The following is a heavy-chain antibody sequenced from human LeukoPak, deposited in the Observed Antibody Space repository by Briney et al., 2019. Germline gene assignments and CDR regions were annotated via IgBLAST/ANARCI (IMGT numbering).Heavy chain of an antibody. CDR3: ARDKVVGPTKFDS. D-gene: IGHD1-26*01. CDR2: VSGSDSTI. Sequence: GGSLRLSCAASRFTINNYEMNWVRQAPGKGLEWVSYVSGSDSTIYYADSVKGRFTISRDNAKNSVYLHMNSLRAEDTAVYYCARDKVVGPTKFDSWGQGTLVTVSS. CDR1: RFTINNYE. J-gene: IGHJ5*01. V-gene: IGHV3-48*03.